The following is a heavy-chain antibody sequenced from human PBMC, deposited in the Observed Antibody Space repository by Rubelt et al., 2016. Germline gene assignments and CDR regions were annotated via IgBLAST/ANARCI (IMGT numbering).Heavy chain of an antibody. V-gene: IGHV3-13*04. CDR2: IGTAGDT. CDR1: GFTFSSYD. D-gene: IGHD1-1*01. CDR3: ARGVTKWNRNWYFDL. Sequence: EVQLVESGGGLVQPGGSLRLSCAASGFTFSSYDMHWVRQATGKGLEWVSAIGTAGDTYYPGSVKGRFTISRENAKNSLYLQMNSLRAGDTAVYYCARGVTKWNRNWYFDLWGRGTLVTVSS. J-gene: IGHJ2*01.